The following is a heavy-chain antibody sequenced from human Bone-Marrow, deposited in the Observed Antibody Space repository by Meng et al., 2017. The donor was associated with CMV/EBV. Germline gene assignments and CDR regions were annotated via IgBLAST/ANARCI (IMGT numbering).Heavy chain of an antibody. J-gene: IGHJ4*02. D-gene: IGHD4-11*01. CDR2: IYYSGST. Sequence: SETLSLTCTVSGGSVSSGSYYWSWIRQPPGKGLEWIGYIYYSGSTNYNPSLKSRVTISADTSKNQFSLKLSSVTAADTAVYYCARGGTVSNFYYWGQGTLVTVSS. CDR1: GGSVSSGSYY. CDR3: ARGGTVSNFYY. V-gene: IGHV4-61*01.